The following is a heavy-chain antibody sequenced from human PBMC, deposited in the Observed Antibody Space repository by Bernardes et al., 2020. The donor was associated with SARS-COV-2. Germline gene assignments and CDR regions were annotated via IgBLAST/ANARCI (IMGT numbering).Heavy chain of an antibody. CDR2: ISDTGST. J-gene: IGHJ2*01. CDR3: ARDRGTCWHGNWSFDT. D-gene: IGHD2-15*01. CDR1: GGSMNNIDW. V-gene: IGHV4-4*02. Sequence: SESLSLTCAVSGGSMNNIDWWNWVLQPPGKGLEWIGEISDTGSTNYNPSLKSRVTFSVDKSKNHLSLSLHSVTSADTPVYFCARDRGTCWHGNWSFDTWGRGSLVTVSS.